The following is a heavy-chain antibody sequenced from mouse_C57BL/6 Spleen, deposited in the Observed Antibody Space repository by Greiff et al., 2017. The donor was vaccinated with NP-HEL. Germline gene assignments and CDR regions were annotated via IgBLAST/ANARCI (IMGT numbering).Heavy chain of an antibody. CDR3: TEAGTGYFDY. CDR1: GFTFSNYW. V-gene: IGHV6-3*01. Sequence: EVQGVESGGGLVQPGGSMKLSCVASGFTFSNYWMNWVRQSPEKGLEWVAQIRLKSDNYATHYAESVKGRFTISRDDSKSSVYLQMNNLRAEDTGIYYCTEAGTGYFDYWGQGTTLTVSS. J-gene: IGHJ2*01. D-gene: IGHD4-1*01. CDR2: IRLKSDNYAT.